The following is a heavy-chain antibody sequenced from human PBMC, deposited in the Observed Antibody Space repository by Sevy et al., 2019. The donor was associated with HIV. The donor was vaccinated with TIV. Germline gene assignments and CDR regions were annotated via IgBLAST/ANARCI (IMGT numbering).Heavy chain of an antibody. D-gene: IGHD3-22*01. Sequence: GGSLRLSCAASGFTFSSYAMHWVRQAPGKGVEWVAVISYDGSNKYYADSVKGRFTISRDNSKNTLYLQMNSLRAEDTAVYYCAREFRPIVVVIKGYFDYWGQGTLVTVSS. CDR3: AREFRPIVVVIKGYFDY. V-gene: IGHV3-30-3*01. J-gene: IGHJ4*02. CDR2: ISYDGSNK. CDR1: GFTFSSYA.